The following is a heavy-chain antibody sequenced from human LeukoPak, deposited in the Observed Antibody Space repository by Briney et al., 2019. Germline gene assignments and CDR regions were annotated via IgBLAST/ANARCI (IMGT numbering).Heavy chain of an antibody. J-gene: IGHJ4*02. CDR1: GFTFSSYG. V-gene: IGHV3-33*08. Sequence: PGGSLRLSCAASGFTFSSYGMHWVRQAPGKGLEWVAVIWYDGSNKYYADSVKGRFTISRDNSKNTLYLQMNSLRAEDTAVYYCARDGSGIAAAGRSIDYWGQGTLVTVSS. D-gene: IGHD6-13*01. CDR3: ARDGSGIAAAGRSIDY. CDR2: IWYDGSNK.